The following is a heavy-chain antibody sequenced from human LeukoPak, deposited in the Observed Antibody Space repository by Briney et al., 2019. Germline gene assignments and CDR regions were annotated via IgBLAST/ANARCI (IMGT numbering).Heavy chain of an antibody. CDR1: GFTFSSYA. J-gene: IGHJ5*02. CDR3: ARDLEEDVGCSGGSCYFGGFDP. V-gene: IGHV3-30-3*01. Sequence: GGSLRLSCAASGFTFSSYAMHWVRQAPGKGLEWVAVISYDGSNKYYADSVKGRFTISRDNSKNTLYLQMNSLRAEDTAVYYCARDLEEDVGCSGGSCYFGGFDPWGQGTLVTVSS. CDR2: ISYDGSNK. D-gene: IGHD2-15*01.